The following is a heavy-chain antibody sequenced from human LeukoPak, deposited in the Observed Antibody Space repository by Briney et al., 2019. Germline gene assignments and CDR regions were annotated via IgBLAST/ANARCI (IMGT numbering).Heavy chain of an antibody. CDR1: GFTFSSYA. Sequence: GGSPRLSCAASGFTFSSYAMHWVRQAPGKGLEWVAVISYDGSNKYYADSVKGRFTISRDNSKNTLYLQMNSLRAEDTAVYYCARITMVRGVFDYWGQGTLVTVSS. V-gene: IGHV3-30*04. D-gene: IGHD3-10*01. CDR3: ARITMVRGVFDY. J-gene: IGHJ4*02. CDR2: ISYDGSNK.